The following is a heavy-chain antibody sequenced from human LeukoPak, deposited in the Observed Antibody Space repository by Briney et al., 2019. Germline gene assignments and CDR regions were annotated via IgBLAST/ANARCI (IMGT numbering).Heavy chain of an antibody. CDR3: ARIVTVTTGGYYYYYYGMDV. J-gene: IGHJ6*02. CDR2: IYPGDSDT. D-gene: IGHD4-17*01. Sequence: GESLKISCKGSGYSFTSYWIGWVRQMPGKGLERMGIIYPGDSDTRYSPSFQGQVTISADKSISTAYLQWSSLKASDTAMYYCARIVTVTTGGYYYYYYGMDVWGQGTTVTVSS. V-gene: IGHV5-51*01. CDR1: GYSFTSYW.